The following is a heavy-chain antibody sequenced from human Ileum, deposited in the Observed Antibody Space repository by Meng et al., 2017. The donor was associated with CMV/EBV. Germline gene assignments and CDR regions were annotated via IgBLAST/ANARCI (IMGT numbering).Heavy chain of an antibody. CDR2: INNRGST. Sequence: QGPLQQWGAGQLKPSETLSFVCAVHNSAFSDYYWTWIRQSPGKGLEWIGEINNRGSTNYNPSLESRVTISIDTSRNQFSLKLTSMTAADTAVYYCARASPQRRFLSYWGQGTLVTVSS. D-gene: IGHD3-3*01. CDR1: NSAFSDYY. V-gene: IGHV4-34*01. J-gene: IGHJ4*02. CDR3: ARASPQRRFLSY.